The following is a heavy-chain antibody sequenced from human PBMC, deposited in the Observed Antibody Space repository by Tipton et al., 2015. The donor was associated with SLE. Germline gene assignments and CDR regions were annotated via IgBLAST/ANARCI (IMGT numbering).Heavy chain of an antibody. CDR3: ARTLGAIAHTVYDAFDI. CDR2: IHYSGTT. D-gene: IGHD1-26*01. CDR1: GGSITNHY. V-gene: IGHV4-59*11. Sequence: TLSLTCTVSGGSITNHYWNWIRQPPGKGLEWIGYIHYSGTTHDNPSLKSRVTMSVDMSKNQFSLRLTSVTAADTAVYYCARTLGAIAHTVYDAFDIWGQGTMVTVPS. J-gene: IGHJ3*02.